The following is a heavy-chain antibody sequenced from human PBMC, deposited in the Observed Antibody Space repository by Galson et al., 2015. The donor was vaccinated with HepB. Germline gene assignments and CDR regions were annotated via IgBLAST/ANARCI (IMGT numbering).Heavy chain of an antibody. Sequence: SVKVSCKASGYTFTRFGISWVRQAPGQGLEWMGWISADNLNTRYAQKFQGRVTMTTDISTSTAYMILWSLRSDDTAVYYCARGGMATVGGPTFDYWGQGSLVTVSS. J-gene: IGHJ4*02. V-gene: IGHV1-18*01. CDR1: GYTFTRFG. D-gene: IGHD5-24*01. CDR2: ISADNLNT. CDR3: ARGGMATVGGPTFDY.